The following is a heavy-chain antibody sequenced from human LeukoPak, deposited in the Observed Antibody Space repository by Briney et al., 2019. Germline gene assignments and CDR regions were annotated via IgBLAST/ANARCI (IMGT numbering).Heavy chain of an antibody. CDR1: GGSISSYY. Sequence: SETLSLTCTVSGGSISSYYWSWLRQPPGKGLEWIGYIYYSGSTNYNPSLKSRVTISVDTSKNQFSLKLSSVTAADTAVYYFAREDYSKVWYLDLWGRGSLVTVSS. CDR3: AREDYSKVWYLDL. V-gene: IGHV4-59*01. CDR2: IYYSGST. J-gene: IGHJ2*01. D-gene: IGHD4-11*01.